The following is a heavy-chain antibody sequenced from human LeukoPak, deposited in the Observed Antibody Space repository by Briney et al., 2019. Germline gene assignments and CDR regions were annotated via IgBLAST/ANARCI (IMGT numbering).Heavy chain of an antibody. Sequence: ASVKVSCKASGYTFTSYGISWVRQAPGQGLEWMGWISAYNGNTNYAQKLQGRVTMTTDTSTSTAYMELRSLRSDDTAVYYCARSGYYGSGSSYYHYGMDVWGKGTTVTVSS. J-gene: IGHJ6*04. CDR3: ARSGYYGSGSSYYHYGMDV. V-gene: IGHV1-18*04. D-gene: IGHD3-10*01. CDR2: ISAYNGNT. CDR1: GYTFTSYG.